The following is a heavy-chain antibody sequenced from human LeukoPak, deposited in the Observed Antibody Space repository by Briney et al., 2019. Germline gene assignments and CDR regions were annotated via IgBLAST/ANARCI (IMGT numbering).Heavy chain of an antibody. V-gene: IGHV1-69*06. J-gene: IGHJ4*02. D-gene: IGHD5-18*01. CDR2: IIPIFGTA. Sequence: ASVKVSCKASGGTFSSYAISWVRQARGQGLEWMGGIIPIFGTANYAQKFQGRVTITADKSTSTAYMELSSLRSEDMAVYYCARGGYSYGYGFDYWGQGTLVTVSS. CDR1: GGTFSSYA. CDR3: ARGGYSYGYGFDY.